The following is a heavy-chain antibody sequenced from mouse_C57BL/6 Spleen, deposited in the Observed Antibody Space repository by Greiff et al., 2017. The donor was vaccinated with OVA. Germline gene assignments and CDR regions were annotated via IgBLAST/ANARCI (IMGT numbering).Heavy chain of an antibody. Sequence: EVKLMESGGGLVKPGGSLKLSCAASGFTFSSYAMSWVRQTPEKRLEWVATISDGGSYTYYPDNVKGRFTISRDNAKNNLYLQMSHLKCEDTAMYYCARDLGREYFDVWGTGTTVTVSS. CDR1: GFTFSSYA. CDR3: ARDLGREYFDV. CDR2: ISDGGSYT. V-gene: IGHV5-4*01. J-gene: IGHJ1*03.